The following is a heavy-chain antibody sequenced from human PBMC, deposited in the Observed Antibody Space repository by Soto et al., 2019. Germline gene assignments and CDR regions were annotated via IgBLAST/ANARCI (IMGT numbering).Heavy chain of an antibody. Sequence: LETLSLTWSVSGGSSSSTTYYWGWIRQPPGKGLEWIGTIYYSGSTYYNPSLKSRVTISAETSKNQFSLRLSSVTAADTAVYYCARRGPYGSGSYFDYWGQGTLVTVSS. J-gene: IGHJ4*02. CDR3: ARRGPYGSGSYFDY. CDR1: GGSSSSTTYY. D-gene: IGHD3-10*01. V-gene: IGHV4-39*01. CDR2: IYYSGST.